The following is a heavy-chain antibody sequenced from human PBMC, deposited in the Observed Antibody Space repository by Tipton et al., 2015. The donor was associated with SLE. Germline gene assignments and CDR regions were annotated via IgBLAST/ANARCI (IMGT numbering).Heavy chain of an antibody. D-gene: IGHD6-19*01. CDR2: IYTSGST. J-gene: IGHJ3*02. CDR3: ARQTRLVRSGDAFVI. Sequence: LRLSCTVSGGSISSGSYYWSWIRQPAGKGLEWIGRIYTSGSTNYNPSLKSRVTISVDTSKNQFSLRLTSVTAADTAIYYCARQTRLVRSGDAFVIWGQGTMVTVSS. V-gene: IGHV4-61*02. CDR1: GGSISSGSYY.